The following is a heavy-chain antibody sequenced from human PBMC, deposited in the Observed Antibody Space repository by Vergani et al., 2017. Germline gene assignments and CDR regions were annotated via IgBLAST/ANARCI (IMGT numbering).Heavy chain of an antibody. J-gene: IGHJ4*02. CDR1: GGTFSSYA. D-gene: IGHD5-18*01. Sequence: QVQLVQSGAEVKKPGSSVKVSCKASGGTFSSYAISWVRQAPGQGLEWMGRIIPILGIANYAQKFQGRVTITADKSTSTAYRELSSLRSEDTAVYYCAREGYSYGSHFDYWGQGTLVTVSS. CDR3: AREGYSYGSHFDY. V-gene: IGHV1-69*09. CDR2: IIPILGIA.